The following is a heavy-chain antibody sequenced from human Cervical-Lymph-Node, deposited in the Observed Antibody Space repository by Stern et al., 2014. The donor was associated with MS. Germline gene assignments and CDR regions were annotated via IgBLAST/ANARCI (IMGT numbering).Heavy chain of an antibody. V-gene: IGHV3-64*01. CDR2: VSRNGGSP. Sequence: QLVQSGGGLVQPGGSLRLSCSASGFTFSTFAMHWVRQAPGRGLEYVSAVSRNGGSPFYANSVKGRFTISRDNTKNTLYLEMGSLRAEDTAVYYCARGFGLGVTSILDYWGQGALVAVSS. D-gene: IGHD3/OR15-3a*01. CDR1: GFTFSTFA. CDR3: ARGFGLGVTSILDY. J-gene: IGHJ4*02.